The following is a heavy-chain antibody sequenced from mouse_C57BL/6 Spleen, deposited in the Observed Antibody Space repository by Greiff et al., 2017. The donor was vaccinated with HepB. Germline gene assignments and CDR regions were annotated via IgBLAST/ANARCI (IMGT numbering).Heavy chain of an antibody. CDR2: INPNNGGT. CDR3: AREGLTGTN. Sequence: VQLQQSGPELVKPGASVKISCKASGYTFTDYYMNWVKQSHGKSLEWIGDINPNNGGTSYNQKFKGKATLTVDKSSSTAYMELRSLTSEDSAVYYCAREGLTGTNWGQGTTLTVSS. CDR1: GYTFTDYY. J-gene: IGHJ2*01. D-gene: IGHD4-1*01. V-gene: IGHV1-26*01.